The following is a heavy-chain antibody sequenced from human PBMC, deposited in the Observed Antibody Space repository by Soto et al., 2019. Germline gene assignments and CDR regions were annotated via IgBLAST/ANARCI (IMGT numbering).Heavy chain of an antibody. D-gene: IGHD3-3*02. CDR2: IDSDCSST. CDR1: RFTFSSVW. J-gene: IGHJ5*01. Sequence: VGSLGLACAAYRFTFSSVWFHWVRQAPGKGLVWVSHIDSDCSSTSYADSVKGRFTISRDNAKNTLYLQMNSLRAEDTAVYYCARAAFRRRQSLPSDSWGTGTFLTVS. CDR3: ARAAFRRRQSLPSDS. V-gene: IGHV3-74*01.